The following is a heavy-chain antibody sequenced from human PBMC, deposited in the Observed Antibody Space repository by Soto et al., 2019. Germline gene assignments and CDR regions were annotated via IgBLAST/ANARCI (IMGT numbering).Heavy chain of an antibody. J-gene: IGHJ4*02. Sequence: QMQLVQSGPEVTKPGTSVKVSSKASGFTFPSSAMQWVRQARGQRLEWIGWIVVASGNTNYAQKFQERGTITRDRSTSTAYMELSSRRSEDTAVYYCAALPYSGYARFDYGGQGTLVTVSS. V-gene: IGHV1-58*02. CDR3: AALPYSGYARFDY. D-gene: IGHD5-12*01. CDR1: GFTFPSSA. CDR2: IVVASGNT.